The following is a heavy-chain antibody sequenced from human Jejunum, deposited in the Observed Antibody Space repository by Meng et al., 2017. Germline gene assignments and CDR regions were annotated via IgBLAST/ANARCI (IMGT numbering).Heavy chain of an antibody. J-gene: IGHJ4*02. CDR2: MKSDGSST. CDR3: ARDRGWDLPYDL. Sequence: EVQLVESGGCLVQPGGSLRLSCVASGFTLSSYWMHWVRQPPGKGLVWVSRMKSDGSSTTYADSVKGRFTISRDNAKNTVYLQMNRLRAEDTAVYYCARDRGWDLPYDLWGQGTLVTVSS. D-gene: IGHD1-26*01. CDR1: GFTLSSYW. V-gene: IGHV3-74*03.